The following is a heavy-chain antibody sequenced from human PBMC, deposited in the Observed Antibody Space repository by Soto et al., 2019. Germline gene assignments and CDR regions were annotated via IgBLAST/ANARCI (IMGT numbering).Heavy chain of an antibody. CDR3: ARELYYDSSETHFDY. CDR1: GGSISSGGYY. D-gene: IGHD3-22*01. J-gene: IGHJ4*02. Sequence: QVQLQESGPGLVKPSQTLSLTCTVSGGSISSGGYYWSWIRQHPGKGLEWLGYIYYSGSTYYNPSLKRRVTISVDTSKNQFSLKLSSVTAADTAVYYCARELYYDSSETHFDYWGQGTLVTVSS. CDR2: IYYSGST. V-gene: IGHV4-31*03.